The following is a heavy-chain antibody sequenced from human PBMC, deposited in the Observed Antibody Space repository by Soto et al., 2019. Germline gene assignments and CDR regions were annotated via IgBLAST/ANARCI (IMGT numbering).Heavy chain of an antibody. J-gene: IGHJ5*02. CDR1: GGSIGGGGSS. V-gene: IGHV4-30-2*01. CDR2: IYHSGST. CDR3: ARVPGP. Sequence: PSKTLSITCTVSGGSIGGGGSSWSWIRQPPGKGLEWIGYIYHSGSTYYNPSLKSRVTISVDRSKNQFSLKLSSVTAADTAVYYCARVPGPWGQGTLVTVIS.